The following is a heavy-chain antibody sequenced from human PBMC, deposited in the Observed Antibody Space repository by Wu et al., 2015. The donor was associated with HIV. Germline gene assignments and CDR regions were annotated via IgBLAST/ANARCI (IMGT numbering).Heavy chain of an antibody. D-gene: IGHD2-2*01. CDR3: ARGYCSSTSCLFTGFDP. J-gene: IGHJ5*02. CDR1: GGTFSSYA. CDR2: IIPIFGTA. V-gene: IGHV1-69*01. Sequence: QVQLVQSGAEVKKPGSSVKVSCKASGGTFSSYAISWVRQAPGQGLEWMGGIIPIFGTANYAQKFQGRVTITADESTSTAYMELSSLRSEDTAVYYCARGYCSSTSCLFTGFDPWGQGTLVTVSS.